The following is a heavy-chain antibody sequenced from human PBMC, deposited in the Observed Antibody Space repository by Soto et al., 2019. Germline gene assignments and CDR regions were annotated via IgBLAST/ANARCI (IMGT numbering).Heavy chain of an antibody. CDR2: IFYSGAF. D-gene: IGHD3-3*01. J-gene: IGHJ4*02. CDR1: GGSISSDSSY. V-gene: IGHV4-31*03. CDR3: AIAPKTPSIFGVALPYFFDS. Sequence: VQLQESGPGLVKPSQTLSLTCTVSGGSISSDSSYWSWIRQRPGMGLEWIGYIFYSGAFYYTPSLRGRVMILADTSKNPFTLRLSSVTAADTAVYYCAIAPKTPSIFGVALPYFFDSWGQGTQVTVSS.